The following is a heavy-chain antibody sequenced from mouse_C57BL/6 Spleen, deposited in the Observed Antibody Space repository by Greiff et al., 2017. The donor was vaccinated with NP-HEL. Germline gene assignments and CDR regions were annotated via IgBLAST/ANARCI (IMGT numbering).Heavy chain of an antibody. Sequence: EVKLMESEGGLVQPGSSMKLSCTASGFTFSDYYMAWVRQVPEKGLEWVANINYDGSSTYYLDSLKSRFIISRDNAKNILYLQMSSLKSEDTATYYCARGNWALDYWGQGTTLTVSS. CDR3: ARGNWALDY. D-gene: IGHD4-1*01. CDR2: INYDGSST. V-gene: IGHV5-16*01. CDR1: GFTFSDYY. J-gene: IGHJ2*01.